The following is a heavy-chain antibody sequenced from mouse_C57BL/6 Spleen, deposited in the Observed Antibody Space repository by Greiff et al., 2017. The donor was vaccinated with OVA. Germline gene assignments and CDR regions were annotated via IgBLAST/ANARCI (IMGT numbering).Heavy chain of an antibody. V-gene: IGHV1-52*01. CDR2: IDPSDSET. Sequence: VQLQQPGAELVRPGSSVKLSCKASGYTFTSYWMHWVKQRPIQGLEWIGNIDPSDSETHYNQKFKDKATLTVDKSSSTAYMQLISLTSEDSAVYDCARRTYGDYYAMDYWGQGTSVTVSS. D-gene: IGHD1-1*01. CDR3: ARRTYGDYYAMDY. CDR1: GYTFTSYW. J-gene: IGHJ4*01.